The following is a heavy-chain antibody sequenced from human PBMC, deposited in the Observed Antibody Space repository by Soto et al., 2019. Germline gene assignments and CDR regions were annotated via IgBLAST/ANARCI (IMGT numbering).Heavy chain of an antibody. CDR2: IYYSGST. J-gene: IGHJ4*02. V-gene: IGHV4-61*01. Sequence: PSETLSLTCTVSGGSVSSGSYYWSWIRQPPGKGLEWIGYIYYSGSTNSNPSLKSRVTISVDTSKNQFSPKLSSVTAADTAVYYCARDNYGRFDYWGQGTLVTVSS. CDR3: ARDNYGRFDY. CDR1: GGSVSSGSYY. D-gene: IGHD4-17*01.